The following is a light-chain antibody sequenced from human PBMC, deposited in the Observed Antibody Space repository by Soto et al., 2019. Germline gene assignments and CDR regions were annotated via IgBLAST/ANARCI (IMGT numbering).Light chain of an antibody. CDR3: LQDYSYPWT. J-gene: IGKJ1*01. V-gene: IGKV1-6*01. CDR1: QGIRSD. CDR2: GAS. Sequence: AIQMTQSPSSLSASVGDRVTITCRASQGIRSDLGWYQQKPGKAPRLLIYGASSLQSGVPARFSGSGSGTDFALTISSLQPEDFATYYCLQDYSYPWTFGQGTKVEIK.